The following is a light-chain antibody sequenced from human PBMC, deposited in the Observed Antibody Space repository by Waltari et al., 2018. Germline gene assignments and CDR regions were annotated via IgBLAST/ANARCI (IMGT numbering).Light chain of an antibody. CDR3: QQYNNWPSLT. J-gene: IGKJ3*01. CDR2: GAS. Sequence: SPGERATLSCRASQSVRSNLAWYQQKPGQAPRLLIYGASTRATSIPARFSGSGSGTEFTLTISSLQSEDFAVYYCQQYNNWPSLTFGPGTKVDIK. V-gene: IGKV3-15*01. CDR1: QSVRSN.